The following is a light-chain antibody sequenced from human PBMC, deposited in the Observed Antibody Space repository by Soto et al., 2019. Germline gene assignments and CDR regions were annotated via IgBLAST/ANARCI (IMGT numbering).Light chain of an antibody. Sequence: DIQMTQSPSSLSASVGDRVTITCRASQNIDRYLNWYQQKPGKAPQVLINAASSLQSGVPSRFSGSGSGTEFTLTISSLHPEDFATYYCQESFSNALTFGQGTKVDIK. V-gene: IGKV1-39*01. CDR1: QNIDRY. J-gene: IGKJ1*01. CDR2: AAS. CDR3: QESFSNALT.